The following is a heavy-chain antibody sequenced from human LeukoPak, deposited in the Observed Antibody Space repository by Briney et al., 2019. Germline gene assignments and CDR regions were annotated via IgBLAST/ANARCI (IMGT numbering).Heavy chain of an antibody. CDR3: AKYGPQDSGSSHFDY. D-gene: IGHD1-26*01. V-gene: IGHV3-23*01. Sequence: HTGGSLRLSCAASGFTFSSYAMSWVRRAPGKGLEWVSAIRDSGSSTHYADSVKGRFTTSRDNSKNTLFLQMNSLRAEDTAIYYCAKYGPQDSGSSHFDYWGQGALVTVSS. CDR2: IRDSGSST. J-gene: IGHJ4*02. CDR1: GFTFSSYA.